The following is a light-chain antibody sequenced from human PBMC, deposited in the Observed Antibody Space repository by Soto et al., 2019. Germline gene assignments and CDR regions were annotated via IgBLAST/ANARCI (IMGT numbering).Light chain of an antibody. CDR1: QDISNY. J-gene: IGKJ2*01. CDR3: QQYANLPPYT. V-gene: IGKV1-33*01. Sequence: DIQMTQSPSSLSASVGDRVTITCQASQDISNYLNWYQQKPGKAPKLLIYDASNLETGVPSRFSVSGPGTDFTFTISSLQPEDIATYYCQQYANLPPYTFGQGTKLEIK. CDR2: DAS.